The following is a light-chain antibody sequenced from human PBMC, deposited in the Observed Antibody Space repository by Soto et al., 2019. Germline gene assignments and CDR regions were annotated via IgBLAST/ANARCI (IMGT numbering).Light chain of an antibody. J-gene: IGKJ5*01. CDR2: DAS. CDR3: QQRSNWPQGIT. Sequence: EIVLTQSPATLSLSPGERATLSCRASQSVSSYLAWYQQKPGQAPRLLIDDASNRATGIPARFSGSGSGTDFALTISSLEPEDFAVYYCQQRSNWPQGITFGQGTRLEIK. CDR1: QSVSSY. V-gene: IGKV3-11*01.